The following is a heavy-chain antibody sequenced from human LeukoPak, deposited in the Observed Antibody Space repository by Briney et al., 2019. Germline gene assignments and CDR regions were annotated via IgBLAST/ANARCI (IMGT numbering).Heavy chain of an antibody. CDR2: ISSSSSYI. Sequence: GGSLRLSCAASGFTFSSYSMNWVRQAPGKGLEWVSSISSSSSYIYYADSVKGRFTTSRDNAKNSLYLQMNSLRAEDTAVYYCARDQGYSGYDSLDYWGQGTLVTVSS. J-gene: IGHJ4*02. V-gene: IGHV3-21*01. CDR1: GFTFSSYS. CDR3: ARDQGYSGYDSLDY. D-gene: IGHD5-12*01.